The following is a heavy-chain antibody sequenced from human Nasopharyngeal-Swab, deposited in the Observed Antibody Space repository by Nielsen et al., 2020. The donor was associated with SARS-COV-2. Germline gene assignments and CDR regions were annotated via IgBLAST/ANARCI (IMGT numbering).Heavy chain of an antibody. Sequence: WIRQPSGKGLEWVANIKQDGSEKYHVDSVKGRFTISRDNAKNSLYLQMNSLRAEDTAVYYCASVHSSSWYFDYWGQGTLVTVSS. D-gene: IGHD6-13*01. CDR2: IKQDGSEK. CDR3: ASVHSSSWYFDY. J-gene: IGHJ4*02. V-gene: IGHV3-7*01.